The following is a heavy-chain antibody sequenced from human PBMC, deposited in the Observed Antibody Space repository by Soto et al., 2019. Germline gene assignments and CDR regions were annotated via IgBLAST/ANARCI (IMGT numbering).Heavy chain of an antibody. CDR1: GGSSSGYY. D-gene: IGHD1-7*01. Sequence: PSETMSLTCAVYGGSSSGYYWSWIRQPPGKGLEWIGEINHSGSTNYNPSLRSRVTISVDTSKNQFPLKLSSVTAADTAVYYCARLETGTTGYYCGMDVWGQGTTVTVSS. V-gene: IGHV4-34*01. J-gene: IGHJ6*02. CDR3: ARLETGTTGYYCGMDV. CDR2: INHSGST.